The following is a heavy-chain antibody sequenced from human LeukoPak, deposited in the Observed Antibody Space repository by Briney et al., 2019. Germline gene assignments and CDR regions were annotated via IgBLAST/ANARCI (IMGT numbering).Heavy chain of an antibody. D-gene: IGHD4-23*01. Sequence: ASVKVSCKASGYTFTGHYMHWVRQAPGQGLEWMGWINLNSGGTYYAQKFQGRVTITRDTSISTAYMDLSSLISDDTAVYYCARGATVLTGDGRRFDYWGQGTLVTVSS. CDR1: GYTFTGHY. J-gene: IGHJ4*02. V-gene: IGHV1-2*02. CDR3: ARGATVLTGDGRRFDY. CDR2: INLNSGGT.